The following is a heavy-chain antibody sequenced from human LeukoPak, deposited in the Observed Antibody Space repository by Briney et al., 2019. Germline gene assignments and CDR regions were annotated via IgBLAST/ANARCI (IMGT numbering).Heavy chain of an antibody. CDR3: ARTLVREAPGALPH. J-gene: IGHJ1*01. Sequence: SETLSLTCAVYGESFSGYYWSWIRQPPGKGLEWIGEINHSGSTNYNPSLKSRLTISVDTSKNQFSLKLTSVTAADTAVYYCARTLVREAPGALPHWGQGTLVTVSS. V-gene: IGHV4-34*01. D-gene: IGHD3-10*01. CDR1: GESFSGYY. CDR2: INHSGST.